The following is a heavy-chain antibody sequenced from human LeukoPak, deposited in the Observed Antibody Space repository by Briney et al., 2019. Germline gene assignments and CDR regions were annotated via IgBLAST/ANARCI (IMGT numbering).Heavy chain of an antibody. V-gene: IGHV4-34*01. D-gene: IGHD2-15*01. J-gene: IGHJ4*02. CDR3: ARGVGYCSGGSCYLFDY. Sequence: PSETLSLTCAVYGGSFSGYYWSWIRQPPGKGLEWIGEINHSGSTNYSPSLKSRVTISVDTSENQFSLKLSSVTAADTAVYYCARGVGYCSGGSCYLFDYWGQGTLVTVSS. CDR2: INHSGST. CDR1: GGSFSGYY.